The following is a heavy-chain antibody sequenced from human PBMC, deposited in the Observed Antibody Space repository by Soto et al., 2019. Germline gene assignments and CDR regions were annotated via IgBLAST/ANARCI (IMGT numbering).Heavy chain of an antibody. CDR1: GYTFTGYY. Sequence: ASVKVSCKASGYTFTGYYMHWVRQAPGQGLEWMGWINPNSGGTNYAQKFQGRVTMTRDTSISTAYMELSRLRSGDTAVYYCARTMIALFDFDYWGQGTLVTVSS. J-gene: IGHJ4*02. CDR2: INPNSGGT. CDR3: ARTMIALFDFDY. V-gene: IGHV1-2*02. D-gene: IGHD3-22*01.